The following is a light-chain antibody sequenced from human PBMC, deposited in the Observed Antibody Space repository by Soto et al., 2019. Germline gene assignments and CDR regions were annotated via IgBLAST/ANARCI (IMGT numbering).Light chain of an antibody. CDR2: DAS. J-gene: IGKJ4*01. V-gene: IGKV1-33*01. Sequence: DIPMTQSPSSLSASVGDRVTITCQASQDIKNYLNWYQQKSGKAPKLLIYDASDLETGVPSRFSGSGSGTDFTFTINSLQPEDIVTYYCQQYDNLPITFGGGTKVKIK. CDR3: QQYDNLPIT. CDR1: QDIKNY.